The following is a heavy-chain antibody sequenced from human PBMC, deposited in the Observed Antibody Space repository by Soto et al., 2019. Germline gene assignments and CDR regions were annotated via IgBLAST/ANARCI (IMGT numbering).Heavy chain of an antibody. CDR1: GFTFSSYS. CDR2: ISSSSTTK. J-gene: IGHJ5*02. CDR3: ARDGCSGSNCLTWFDP. Sequence: EVQLVESGGGLVQPGGSLRLSCAASGFTFSSYSMNWVRQAPGKGLEWVSYISSSSTTKYYADSVKGRFTISRDNAKNSLDLQMNSLRAEDTAVYYCARDGCSGSNCLTWFDPWGQGTLVTVSS. V-gene: IGHV3-48*01. D-gene: IGHD2-15*01.